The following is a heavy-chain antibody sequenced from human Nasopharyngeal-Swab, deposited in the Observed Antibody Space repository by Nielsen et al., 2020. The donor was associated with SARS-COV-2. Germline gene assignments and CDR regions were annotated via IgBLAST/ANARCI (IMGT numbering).Heavy chain of an antibody. J-gene: IGHJ6*02. Sequence: ASVKVSCKASGYTFTSYAMHWVRQAPGQRLEWMGWINAGNGNTKYLQKFQGRVTITRDTSASTAYMELSSLRSEDTAVYYCARDDYYYYGMDVWGQGTTVTVSS. CDR1: GYTFTSYA. CDR2: INAGNGNT. V-gene: IGHV1-3*01. CDR3: ARDDYYYYGMDV.